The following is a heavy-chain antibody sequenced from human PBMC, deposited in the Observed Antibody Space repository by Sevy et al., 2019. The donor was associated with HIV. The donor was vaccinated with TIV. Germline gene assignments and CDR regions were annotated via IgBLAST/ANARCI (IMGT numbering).Heavy chain of an antibody. J-gene: IGHJ6*02. Sequence: GGSLRLSCRASGFTFDDYTMSWVRQAPGKGLEWVAFIRSKAYGGTTEYAASVKGRFTISRDESKSIAYLQMNSLETEDTAVYYCTRVEGAADWGMDVWGQGTTVTVSS. V-gene: IGHV3-49*04. D-gene: IGHD1-26*01. CDR3: TRVEGAADWGMDV. CDR2: IRSKAYGGTT. CDR1: GFTFDDYT.